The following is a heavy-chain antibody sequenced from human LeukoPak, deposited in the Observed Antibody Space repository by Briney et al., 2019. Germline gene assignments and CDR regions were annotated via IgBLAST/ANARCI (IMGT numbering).Heavy chain of an antibody. Sequence: GGSLRLSCAASGFTFDDYAMHWVRQAPGKGLEWVSGISWNSGSIGYADSVKGRFTISKDNAKNSLYLQMNSLRAEDTAVYYCARGGYYLDYWGQGTLVTVSS. CDR2: ISWNSGSI. D-gene: IGHD6-13*01. J-gene: IGHJ4*02. V-gene: IGHV3-9*01. CDR3: ARGGYYLDY. CDR1: GFTFDDYA.